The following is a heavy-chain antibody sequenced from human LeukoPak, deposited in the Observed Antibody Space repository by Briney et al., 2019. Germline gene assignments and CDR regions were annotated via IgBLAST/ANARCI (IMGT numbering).Heavy chain of an antibody. D-gene: IGHD3-22*01. CDR1: GYTFTGYY. CDR3: ARDIRVSYCCGGSGYGPIDY. J-gene: IGHJ4*02. V-gene: IGHV1-2*02. Sequence: ASVKVSCKASGYTFTGYYMHWVRQAPGQGLEWMGWINPNSGGTNYAQKFQGRVTMTSDTSISTAYMELSRLRSDDTAVYYCARDIRVSYCCGGSGYGPIDYWGQGTLVTVSS. CDR2: INPNSGGT.